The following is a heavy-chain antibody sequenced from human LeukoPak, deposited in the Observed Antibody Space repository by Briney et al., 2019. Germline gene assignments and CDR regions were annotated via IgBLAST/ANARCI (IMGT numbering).Heavy chain of an antibody. J-gene: IGHJ4*02. V-gene: IGHV3-30*02. CDR3: AKATRYDRSQFDS. Sequence: GGSLRLSCGASGFTFSNYGMHWVRQAPGKGLEWVAFTQFDGGNKYYADSVKGRFTISRDNSKKTLYLQMNRLRVEDTALYYCAKATRYDRSQFDSWGQGTLVTVSS. CDR2: TQFDGGNK. CDR1: GFTFSNYG. D-gene: IGHD3-22*01.